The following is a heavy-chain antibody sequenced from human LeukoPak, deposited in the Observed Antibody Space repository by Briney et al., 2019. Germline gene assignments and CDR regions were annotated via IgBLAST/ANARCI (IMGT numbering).Heavy chain of an antibody. J-gene: IGHJ6*03. CDR1: GGSFSGYY. CDR3: PAGRVSSSTWYSTYFYYFYMDV. V-gene: IGHV4-34*11. D-gene: IGHD6-13*01. Sequence: SETLSLTCAVYGGSFSGYYWRWIRQPPGKGLEWIGYIDHTGITNYNPSLNSGATISRDTPKNHSSLELSAATAASPAGYFLPAGRVSSSTWYSTYFYYFYMDVWGKGTTVTVSS. CDR2: IDHTGIT.